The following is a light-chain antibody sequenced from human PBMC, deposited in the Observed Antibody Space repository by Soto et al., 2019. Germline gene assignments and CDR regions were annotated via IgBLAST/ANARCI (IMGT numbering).Light chain of an antibody. CDR2: EVS. Sequence: LTRPPSASGSSGQSVTISCTGTNSDVGGYNYVSWYQQYPGKAPKLMIYEVSKRPSGVPDRFSGSKSGNTASLTVSGLQAEDEADYYCTSYAGSNNLGVFGTGTKVTVL. V-gene: IGLV2-8*01. CDR1: NSDVGGYNY. J-gene: IGLJ1*01. CDR3: TSYAGSNNLGV.